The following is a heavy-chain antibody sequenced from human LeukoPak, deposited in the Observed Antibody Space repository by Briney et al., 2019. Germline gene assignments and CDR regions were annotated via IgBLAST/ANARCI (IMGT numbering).Heavy chain of an antibody. J-gene: IGHJ5*02. Sequence: GGSLRLSCAASGLRFSSYWMSWVRQAPGKGLEWVSSISSSSSYIYYADSVKGRFTISRDNAKNSLYLQMNSLRAEDTAVYYCARAGRAYSSSWYWFDPWGQGTLVTVSS. V-gene: IGHV3-21*01. D-gene: IGHD6-13*01. CDR3: ARAGRAYSSSWYWFDP. CDR2: ISSSSSYI. CDR1: GLRFSSYW.